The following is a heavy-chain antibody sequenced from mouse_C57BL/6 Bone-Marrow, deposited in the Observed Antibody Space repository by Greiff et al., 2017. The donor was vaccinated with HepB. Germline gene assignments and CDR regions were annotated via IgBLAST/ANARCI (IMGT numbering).Heavy chain of an antibody. CDR2: ISGGGGNT. D-gene: IGHD2-2*01. Sequence: EVHLVESGGGLVKPGGSLKLSCAASGFTFSSYTMSWVRQTPEKRLVWVATISGGGGNTYYPDSVKGRFTISRDNAKNNLYLQMSSVRSEDTALYYCARHFGGYGFDYWGQGTTLTVSS. CDR1: GFTFSSYT. V-gene: IGHV5-9*01. CDR3: ARHFGGYGFDY. J-gene: IGHJ2*01.